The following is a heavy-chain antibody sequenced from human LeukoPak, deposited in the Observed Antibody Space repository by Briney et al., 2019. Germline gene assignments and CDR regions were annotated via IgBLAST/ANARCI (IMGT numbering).Heavy chain of an antibody. Sequence: SETLSLTCTVTGGSISSYYWSWIRQPAGKGLEWIARIYTSGSTNYNPSLKSRVTTSVDTSKNQFSLKLSSVTAADTAVYYCAVTYDFWSGSIDYWGQGTLVTVSS. CDR1: GGSISSYY. J-gene: IGHJ4*02. CDR3: AVTYDFWSGSIDY. V-gene: IGHV4-4*07. D-gene: IGHD3-3*01. CDR2: IYTSGST.